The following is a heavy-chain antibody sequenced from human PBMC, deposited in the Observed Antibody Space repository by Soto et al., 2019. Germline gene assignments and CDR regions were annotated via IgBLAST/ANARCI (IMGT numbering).Heavy chain of an antibody. D-gene: IGHD6-13*01. Sequence: SETLSLTCAVSGASISSGYHWSWIRQPPGQGLEWVASIYHSGTTYYNPSLKSRVTISVDTSKNQFSLKPSSVTAADTAVYYCARDTRGVSSSWYSYYYGMDVWGQGTTVTVS. J-gene: IGHJ6*02. V-gene: IGHV4-38-2*02. CDR3: ARDTRGVSSSWYSYYYGMDV. CDR1: GASISSGYH. CDR2: IYHSGTT.